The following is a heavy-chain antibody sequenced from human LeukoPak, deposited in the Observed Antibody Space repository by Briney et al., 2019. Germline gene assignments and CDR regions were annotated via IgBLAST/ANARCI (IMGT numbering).Heavy chain of an antibody. CDR2: INPNSGGT. CDR3: ARSSSCYYPYYFDY. J-gene: IGHJ4*02. CDR1: GYTFTGCY. Sequence: GASVKVSCKASGYTFTGCYMHWVRQAPGQGLEWMGWINPNSGGTNYAQKFQGWVTMTRDTSISTAYMELSRLRSDDTAVYYCARSSSCYYPYYFDYWGQGTLVTVSS. V-gene: IGHV1-2*04. D-gene: IGHD3-22*01.